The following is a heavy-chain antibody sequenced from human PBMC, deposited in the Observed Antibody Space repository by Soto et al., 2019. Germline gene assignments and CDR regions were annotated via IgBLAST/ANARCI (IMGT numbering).Heavy chain of an antibody. Sequence: GASVKVSCKASGYTFTSYGISWVRQAPGQGLEWMGWISAGNGNTKYAQKFQGRVTITRDTSASTAYMELSSLRSEDTAVYYCATKLRSAWDYWGQGTLVTVSS. D-gene: IGHD3-3*01. CDR3: ATKLRSAWDY. J-gene: IGHJ4*02. V-gene: IGHV1-18*01. CDR1: GYTFTSYG. CDR2: ISAGNGNT.